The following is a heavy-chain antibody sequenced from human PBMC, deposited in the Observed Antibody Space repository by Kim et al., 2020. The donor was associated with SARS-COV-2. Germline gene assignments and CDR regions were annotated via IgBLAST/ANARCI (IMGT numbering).Heavy chain of an antibody. CDR1: GGSISSSSYY. V-gene: IGHV4-39*01. J-gene: IGHJ4*02. Sequence: SETLSLTCTVSGGSISSSSYYWGWIRQPPGKGLEWIGSIYYSGSTYYNPSLKSRVTISVDTSKNQFSLKLSSVTAADTAVYYCARRREYYDFWSAAYFDYWGQGTLVTVSS. CDR2: IYYSGST. CDR3: ARRREYYDFWSAAYFDY. D-gene: IGHD3-3*01.